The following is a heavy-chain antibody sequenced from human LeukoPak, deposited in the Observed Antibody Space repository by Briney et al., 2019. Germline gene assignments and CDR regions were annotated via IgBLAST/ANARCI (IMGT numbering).Heavy chain of an antibody. Sequence: SQTLSLTCTVSGASISSGDYYWSWIRQPPGKGLECIGHIYYSGSTYYNPSLKSRVTISVDTSKNQFSLKLSSVTAADTAVYYCARGRGVPYYYDSSGYYPADYWGQGTLVTVSS. J-gene: IGHJ4*02. D-gene: IGHD3-22*01. CDR2: IYYSGST. V-gene: IGHV4-30-4*01. CDR1: GASISSGDYY. CDR3: ARGRGVPYYYDSSGYYPADY.